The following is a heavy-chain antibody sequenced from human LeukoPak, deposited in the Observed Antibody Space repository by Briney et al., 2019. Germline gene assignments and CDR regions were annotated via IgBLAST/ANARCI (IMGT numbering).Heavy chain of an antibody. Sequence: GGSLRLSCAASGFTFSSFAMSWVRQAPGKGLEWVGRIKSKTDGGTTDYAAPVKGRFTISRDDSKNTLYLRMNSLKTEDTAVYYCTTGITMVRGVIHLIDYWGQGTLVTVSS. D-gene: IGHD3-10*01. CDR3: TTGITMVRGVIHLIDY. V-gene: IGHV3-15*01. CDR1: GFTFSSFA. J-gene: IGHJ4*02. CDR2: IKSKTDGGTT.